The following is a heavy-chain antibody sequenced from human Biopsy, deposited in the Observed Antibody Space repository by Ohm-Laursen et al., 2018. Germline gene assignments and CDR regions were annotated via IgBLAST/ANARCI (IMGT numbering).Heavy chain of an antibody. CDR3: ARDGTVVVPAAFHLDN. V-gene: IGHV3-33*01. D-gene: IGHD2-2*01. Sequence: SLRLSCAAAGFMFSSYGMHWVRQAPGKGLEWVAVIYYDGLNKEYADSVKGRITISRDNSKNTLFLRMNSLRAEDTAVYYCARDGTVVVPAAFHLDNWGPGTLVTVSS. CDR2: IYYDGLNK. J-gene: IGHJ4*02. CDR1: GFMFSSYG.